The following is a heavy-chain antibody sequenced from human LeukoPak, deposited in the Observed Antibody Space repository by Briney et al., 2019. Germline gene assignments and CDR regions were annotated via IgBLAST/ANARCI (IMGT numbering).Heavy chain of an antibody. D-gene: IGHD3-10*01. V-gene: IGHV4-34*01. CDR2: INHSGST. Sequence: NPSETLSLTCAVYGGSFSGYYWSWIRQPPGKGLEWIGEINHSGSTNYNPSLKSRVTISVDTSKNQFSLKLSSVTAADMAVYYCATGVRGAYYMGSWFDPWGQGTLVTVSS. CDR3: ATGVRGAYYMGSWFDP. CDR1: GGSFSGYY. J-gene: IGHJ5*02.